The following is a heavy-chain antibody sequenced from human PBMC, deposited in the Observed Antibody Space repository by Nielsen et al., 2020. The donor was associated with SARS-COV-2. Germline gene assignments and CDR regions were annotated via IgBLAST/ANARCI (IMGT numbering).Heavy chain of an antibody. CDR2: ISGSGDRT. V-gene: IGHV3-23*01. CDR1: GITFSTYA. D-gene: IGHD3-16*01. Sequence: GESLKISCVASGITFSTYAMSWVRQAPGKGLEWVSGISGSGDRTYYGDSVRGRFTISRDNSKNTLYLQMNSLRAEDTAVYHCATGGMDWGQGTPVTVSS. CDR3: ATGGMD. J-gene: IGHJ4*02.